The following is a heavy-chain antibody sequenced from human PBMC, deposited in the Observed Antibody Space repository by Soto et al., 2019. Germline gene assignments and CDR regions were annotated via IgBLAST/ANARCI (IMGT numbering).Heavy chain of an antibody. Sequence: QLQLQESGPGLVKPSETLSLTCTVSGGSISSSSYYWGWIRQPPGKGLEWIGSIYYSGSTYYNPSLKSRVTISVDTSKNQFSLKLSSVTAADTAVYYCARAPNYAYEYFQHWGQGTLVTVSS. V-gene: IGHV4-39*01. J-gene: IGHJ1*01. CDR1: GGSISSSSYY. CDR3: ARAPNYAYEYFQH. CDR2: IYYSGST. D-gene: IGHD5-12*01.